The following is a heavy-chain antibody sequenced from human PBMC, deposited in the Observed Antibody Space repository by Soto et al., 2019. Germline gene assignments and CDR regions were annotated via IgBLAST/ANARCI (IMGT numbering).Heavy chain of an antibody. Sequence: QVQLVQSGAEVKEPGASVKVSCKASGYTFTTYGISWVRQAPGQGLEWMGWISVYNGNTNYAERLQGRVTMTTDTSTSTAYMELWRLISDDTAMYYCARSYSYGSYWYFDLWGRGTLVTVSS. CDR2: ISVYNGNT. CDR1: GYTFTTYG. V-gene: IGHV1-18*04. J-gene: IGHJ2*01. D-gene: IGHD5-18*01. CDR3: ARSYSYGSYWYFDL.